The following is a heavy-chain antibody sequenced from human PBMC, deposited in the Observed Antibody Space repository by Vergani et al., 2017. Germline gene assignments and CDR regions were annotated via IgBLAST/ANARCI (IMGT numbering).Heavy chain of an antibody. CDR3: ARAAGYCSSTSCAYWFDP. J-gene: IGHJ3*01. CDR2: IYHSGST. D-gene: IGHD2-2*01. CDR1: GGSISSSNW. V-gene: IGHV4-4*03. Sequence: QVQLQESGPGLVKPPGTLSLTCAVSGGSISSSNWWSWVRQPPGKGLEWIGEIYHSGSTNYNPSLKSRVTISVDKSKNQFSLKLSSVTAADTAVYYCARAAGYCSSTSCAYWFDPWGQGTMVTVSS.